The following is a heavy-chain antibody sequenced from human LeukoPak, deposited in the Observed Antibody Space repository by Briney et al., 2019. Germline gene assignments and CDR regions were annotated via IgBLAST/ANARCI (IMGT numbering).Heavy chain of an antibody. CDR3: AGNRNALGDVNWLDP. Sequence: PSETLSLTCTVSGGSISSYYWNWIRQSPGKGLEWVAFIYDTGTTNYNPSLRSRVTISVDTSKNQFSLKLKSVTAADTAVYYCAGNRNALGDVNWLDPWGQGTLVTVSS. V-gene: IGHV4-59*01. D-gene: IGHD3-16*01. J-gene: IGHJ5*02. CDR1: GGSISSYY. CDR2: IYDTGTT.